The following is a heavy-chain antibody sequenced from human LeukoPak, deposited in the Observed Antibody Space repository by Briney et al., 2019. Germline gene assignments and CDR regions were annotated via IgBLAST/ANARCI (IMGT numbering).Heavy chain of an antibody. CDR2: INTNTGNP. J-gene: IGHJ6*03. Sequence: ASVKVSCKASGYTFTSYAMNWVRQAPGQGLEWMGWINTNTGNPTYAQGFTGRFVFSLDTSVSTAYLQISSLKAEDTAVYYCARELASGYDFWSGYYYSKYYYYMDVWGKGTSVTVSS. D-gene: IGHD3-3*01. CDR3: ARELASGYDFWSGYYYSKYYYYMDV. V-gene: IGHV7-4-1*02. CDR1: GYTFTSYA.